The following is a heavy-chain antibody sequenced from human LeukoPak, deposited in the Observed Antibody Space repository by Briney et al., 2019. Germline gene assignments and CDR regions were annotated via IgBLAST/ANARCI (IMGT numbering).Heavy chain of an antibody. CDR3: ARETGTFDAYYYYYYMDV. Sequence: SETLSLTCTVSGGSISSSSYYWGWIRQPPGKGLEWIGSIYYSGSTYYNPSLKSRVTISVDTSKNQFSLKLSSVTAADTAVYYCARETGTFDAYYYYYYMDVWGKGTTVTVSS. D-gene: IGHD1-7*01. J-gene: IGHJ6*03. CDR2: IYYSGST. V-gene: IGHV4-39*07. CDR1: GGSISSSSYY.